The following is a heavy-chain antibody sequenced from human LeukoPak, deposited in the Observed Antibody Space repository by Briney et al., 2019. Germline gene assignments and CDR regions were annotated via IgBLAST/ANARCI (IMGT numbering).Heavy chain of an antibody. CDR1: GFTFSSHA. D-gene: IGHD2-8*01. J-gene: IGHJ4*02. Sequence: GGSLRLSCAASGFTFSSHAMHWVRQAPGKGLEWVAVISADGNIQYYADSVKGRFTISRDDSKSTLYLQMDSLRAEDTAVYYCARDCTNGVCYGTDFDYWGQGTLVTVSS. V-gene: IGHV3-30-3*01. CDR2: ISADGNIQ. CDR3: ARDCTNGVCYGTDFDY.